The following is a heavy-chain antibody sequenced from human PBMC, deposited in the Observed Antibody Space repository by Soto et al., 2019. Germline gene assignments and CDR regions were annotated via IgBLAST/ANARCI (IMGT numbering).Heavy chain of an antibody. J-gene: IGHJ5*02. CDR1: GYTFTSYG. V-gene: IGHV1-18*01. CDR3: ARTVARSFAAKGYNWFDP. CDR2: ISAYNGNT. Sequence: ASVKVSCKASGYTFTSYGISWVRQAPGQGLEWMGWISAYNGNTNYAQKLQGRVTMTTDTSTSTAYMGLRSLRSDDTAVYYCARTVARSFAAKGYNWFDPWGQGTLVTVSS. D-gene: IGHD3-16*01.